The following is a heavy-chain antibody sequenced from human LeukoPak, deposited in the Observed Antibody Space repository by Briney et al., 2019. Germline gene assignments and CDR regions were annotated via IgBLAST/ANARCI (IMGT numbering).Heavy chain of an antibody. Sequence: PSETLSLTCTVSGGSISSSSAYWGWIRQPPGKGLEWIGNIYYSKNTYYNPSLKSRVTISADTSKNQFSLTLGSVSATDTAVYYCVSPRGVSYGYFDYWGQGTLVTVSS. D-gene: IGHD5-18*01. J-gene: IGHJ4*02. CDR2: IYYSKNT. V-gene: IGHV4-39*01. CDR1: GGSISSSSAY. CDR3: VSPRGVSYGYFDY.